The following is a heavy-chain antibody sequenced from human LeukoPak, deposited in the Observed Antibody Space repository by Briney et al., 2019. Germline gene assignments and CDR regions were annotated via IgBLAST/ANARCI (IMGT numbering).Heavy chain of an antibody. CDR1: GGTFSSYA. D-gene: IGHD3-9*01. J-gene: IGHJ4*02. CDR2: VIPIFGTA. Sequence: SVKVSCKASGGTFSSYAISWVRQAPGQGLECMEGVIPIFGTANYAQKFQGRVTITTDESTSTAYMELSSLRSEDTAVYYCARGAAYYDILTGYYYYYFDYWGQGTLVTVSS. V-gene: IGHV1-69*05. CDR3: ARGAAYYDILTGYYYYYFDY.